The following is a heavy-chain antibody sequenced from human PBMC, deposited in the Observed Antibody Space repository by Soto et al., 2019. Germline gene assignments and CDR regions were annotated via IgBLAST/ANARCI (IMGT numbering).Heavy chain of an antibody. CDR1: GGSITTYQ. CDR3: ARDYGDYSFFFDY. J-gene: IGHJ4*02. Sequence: QVQLQESGPGRVKPSETLSLTCTVSGGSITTYQWSWIRQPPGKGLEWIGGYSGFTNYNPSLESRATISVGSSKNQFSLTLRSVTAAGPAVYYCARDYGDYSFFFDYWGQGTLVTVSS. CDR2: GYSGFT. V-gene: IGHV4-59*01. D-gene: IGHD4-17*01.